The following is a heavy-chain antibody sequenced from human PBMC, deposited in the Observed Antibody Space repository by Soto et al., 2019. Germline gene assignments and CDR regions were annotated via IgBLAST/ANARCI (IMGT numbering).Heavy chain of an antibody. D-gene: IGHD1-26*01. CDR1: GGSISRYF. CDR3: ARDIGSGWAFDI. Sequence: SETLSLTCTVSGGSISRYFWSWIRQPPGKGLEWIGYIHYSGSTNSNPSLKSRLTMSVDTSKSQFSLKLTSVTAADTAAYYCARDIGSGWAFDIWGQGTMVTVSS. J-gene: IGHJ3*02. CDR2: IHYSGST. V-gene: IGHV4-59*01.